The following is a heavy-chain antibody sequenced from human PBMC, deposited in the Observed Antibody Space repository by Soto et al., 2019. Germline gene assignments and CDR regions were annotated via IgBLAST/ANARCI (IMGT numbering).Heavy chain of an antibody. Sequence: QVQLVQSGAEVKKPGASVKVSCKASGYTFTRYGFSWVRQAPGQRLEWMGWISGYNENPNYAQKFQGRVTLTTDTSTSTAYMELRSLRSDDTALYYCARDIHGDYSEYWGQGTLVTVSS. D-gene: IGHD5-12*01. V-gene: IGHV1-18*01. CDR3: ARDIHGDYSEY. J-gene: IGHJ4*02. CDR1: GYTFTRYG. CDR2: ISGYNENP.